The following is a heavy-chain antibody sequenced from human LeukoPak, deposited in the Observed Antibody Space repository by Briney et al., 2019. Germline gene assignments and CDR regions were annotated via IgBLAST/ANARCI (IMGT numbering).Heavy chain of an antibody. CDR3: AKDARRSDGWYFFDH. CDR2: ISDGGDTT. D-gene: IGHD6-19*01. J-gene: IGHJ4*02. Sequence: PGGSLRLSCAASGFAFSSQAMGWVRQAPGKGLEWVSVISDGGDTTYYADSVKGRFTISRDNSKNTLYLQMSSLRAEDTAKYYCAKDARRSDGWYFFDHWGQGALVTVSS. CDR1: GFAFSSQA. V-gene: IGHV3-23*01.